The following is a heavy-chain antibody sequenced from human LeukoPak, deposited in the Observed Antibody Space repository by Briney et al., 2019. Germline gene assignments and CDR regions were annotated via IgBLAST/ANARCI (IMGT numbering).Heavy chain of an antibody. V-gene: IGHV3-30*18. CDR3: AKEVAPPRYSSSSGQFDY. Sequence: PGRSLRLSCAASGFTFSNYGMHWVRQAPGKGLEWVAVISYDGSNKYYADSVKGRFTISRDNSKNTLYLQMNSLRAEDTAVYYCAKEVAPPRYSSSSGQFDYWGQGTLVTVSS. J-gene: IGHJ4*02. D-gene: IGHD6-6*01. CDR2: ISYDGSNK. CDR1: GFTFSNYG.